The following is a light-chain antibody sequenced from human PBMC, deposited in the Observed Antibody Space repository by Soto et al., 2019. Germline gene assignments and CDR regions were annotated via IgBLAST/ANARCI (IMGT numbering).Light chain of an antibody. CDR3: QSYDSSLRGHV. CDR2: GND. Sequence: QSVRTQPPLVSGAPGQRVTISCTGSSSNIEAAYDVHWYQHLPGTAPKLLIYGNDNRPSGVPDRFSGSKSGTSASLAISGLQAEDEADYYCQSYDSSLRGHVFGSGTKVTVL. J-gene: IGLJ1*01. V-gene: IGLV1-40*01. CDR1: SSNIEAAYD.